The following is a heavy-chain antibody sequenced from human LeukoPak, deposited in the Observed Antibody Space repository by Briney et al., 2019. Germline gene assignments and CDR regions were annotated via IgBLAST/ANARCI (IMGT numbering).Heavy chain of an antibody. D-gene: IGHD4-17*01. CDR2: IYYSGST. V-gene: IGHV4-61*01. J-gene: IGHJ4*02. CDR1: GGSVSSGSYY. Sequence: ASETLSLTCTVSGGSVSSGSYYWSWIRQPPGKGLEWIGYIYYSGSTNYNPSLKSRVTISVDTSKNQFSLKLSSVTAADTAVYYCARGPRGIHLPGLRFDYWGQGTLVTVSS. CDR3: ARGPRGIHLPGLRFDY.